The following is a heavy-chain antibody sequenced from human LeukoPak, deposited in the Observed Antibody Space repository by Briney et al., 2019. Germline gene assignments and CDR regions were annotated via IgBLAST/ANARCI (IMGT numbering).Heavy chain of an antibody. J-gene: IGHJ4*02. CDR1: GFTFSNYN. Sequence: PGGSLRLSCAASGFTFSNYNMNWVRQAPGKGLEWVSYIDSSSSTIYYADSVKGRFTISRDNSKNTLYPQMNSLRGEDTAVYYCAKDSLRERIVGSTTRGVNDYWGQGTLVTVSS. V-gene: IGHV3-48*01. CDR3: AKDSLRERIVGSTTRGVNDY. D-gene: IGHD1-26*01. CDR2: IDSSSSTI.